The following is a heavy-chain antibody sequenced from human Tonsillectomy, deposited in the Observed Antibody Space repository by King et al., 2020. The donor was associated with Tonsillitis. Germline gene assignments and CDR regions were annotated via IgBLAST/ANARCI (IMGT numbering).Heavy chain of an antibody. V-gene: IGHV4-38-2*01. J-gene: IGHJ2*01. Sequence: QLQESGPGLVKPSETLSLTCAVSGCSISTGYYWGWLRQPPGKGLEWIGSFYHSGTTYYTPSLKSRVTISVDTSRNQFSLKLSSVTAADTAVYYCAKDMNYYDSSDRYFDLWGRGTLVTVSS. CDR3: AKDMNYYDSSDRYFDL. D-gene: IGHD3-22*01. CDR2: FYHSGTT. CDR1: GCSISTGYY.